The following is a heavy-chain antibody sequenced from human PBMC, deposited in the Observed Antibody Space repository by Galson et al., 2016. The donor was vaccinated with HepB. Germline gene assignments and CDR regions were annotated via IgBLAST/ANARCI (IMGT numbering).Heavy chain of an antibody. V-gene: IGHV4-34*10. Sequence: ETLSLTCAVYGGHFRGYFWTWIRQSPGGGLEWIGEIDHRGKTTYSPSLKGRLTLTIDTSKNQFSLNLTSVTAADTAVYFCARRIPASGTRSGYFDLWGRGTLITVSS. CDR3: ARRIPASGTRSGYFDL. CDR1: GGHFRGYF. D-gene: IGHD2-15*01. J-gene: IGHJ2*01. CDR2: IDHRGKT.